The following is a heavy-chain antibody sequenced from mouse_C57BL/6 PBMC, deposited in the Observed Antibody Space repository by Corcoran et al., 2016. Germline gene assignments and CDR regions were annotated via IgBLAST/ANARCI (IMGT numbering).Heavy chain of an antibody. CDR1: GFSLSTSGMG. Sequence: QVTLKESGPGILQSSQTLSLTCSFSGFSLSTSGMGVSWIRQPSGKGLEWLAHIYWDDDKRYNPSLKSRLTISKDTSRNQVFLKITSVDTADTATYYCARSLFTTVVAFYWYFDVWGTGTMVTVSS. J-gene: IGHJ1*03. CDR2: IYWDDDK. D-gene: IGHD1-1*01. V-gene: IGHV8-12*01. CDR3: ARSLFTTVVAFYWYFDV.